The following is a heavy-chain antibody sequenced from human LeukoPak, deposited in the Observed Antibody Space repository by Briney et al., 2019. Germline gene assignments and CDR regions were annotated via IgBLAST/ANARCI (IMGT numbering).Heavy chain of an antibody. CDR3: AKDVSRPHYYDSSGYPDY. CDR1: GFTFDDYT. CDR2: ISWDGGST. J-gene: IGHJ4*02. D-gene: IGHD3-22*01. V-gene: IGHV3-43*01. Sequence: GGSRRLSCAASGFTFDDYTMHWVRQAPGKGLDWVSLISWDGGSTYYADSVKGRFTISRDNSKNSLYLQMNSLRTEDTALYYCAKDVSRPHYYDSSGYPDYWGQGTLVTVSS.